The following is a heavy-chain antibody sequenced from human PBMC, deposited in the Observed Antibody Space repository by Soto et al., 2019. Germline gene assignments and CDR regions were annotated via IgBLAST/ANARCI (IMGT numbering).Heavy chain of an antibody. CDR2: ISYDGSNK. CDR1: GFTFSSYA. CDR3: ARESNDILTGCFDY. Sequence: QVQLVESGGGVVQPGRSLRLSCAASGFTFSSYAMHWVRQAPGKGLEWVAVISYDGSNKYYADSVKGRFTISRDNSKNTLYLQMNSLRAEDTAVYYCARESNDILTGCFDYWGQGTLVTVSS. D-gene: IGHD3-9*01. V-gene: IGHV3-30-3*01. J-gene: IGHJ4*02.